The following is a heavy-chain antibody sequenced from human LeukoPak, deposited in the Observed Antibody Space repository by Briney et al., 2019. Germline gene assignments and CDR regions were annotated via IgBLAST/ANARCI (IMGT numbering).Heavy chain of an antibody. CDR1: GLTVSSNY. Sequence: PGGSLRLSCAGSGLTVSSNYMSWVRQAPGKGLEWVSGIYSGGSTYYADSVKGRFTISRDNSKNTLYLQMNSLRAEDTAVYYCARHRYYYDSSGYYYFFDYWGQGTLVTVSS. D-gene: IGHD3-22*01. CDR2: IYSGGST. CDR3: ARHRYYYDSSGYYYFFDY. V-gene: IGHV3-66*04. J-gene: IGHJ4*02.